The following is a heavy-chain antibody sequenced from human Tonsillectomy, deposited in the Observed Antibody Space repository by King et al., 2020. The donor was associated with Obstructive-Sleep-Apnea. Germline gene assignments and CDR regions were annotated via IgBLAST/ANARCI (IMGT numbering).Heavy chain of an antibody. CDR3: TRVRSSGGYYYFDY. J-gene: IGHJ4*02. CDR2: IRSKAYGGTT. D-gene: IGHD3-10*01. CDR1: GFTFGDYA. V-gene: IGHV3-49*03. Sequence: VQLVESGGGLVQPGRSLRLSCTASGFTFGDYAMSWFRQAPGKGLEWVGFIRSKAYGGTTEYAASVKGRFTISRDDSNSIAYLQMNSLKTEDTAVYYCTRVRSSGGYYYFDYWGQGTLVTVSS.